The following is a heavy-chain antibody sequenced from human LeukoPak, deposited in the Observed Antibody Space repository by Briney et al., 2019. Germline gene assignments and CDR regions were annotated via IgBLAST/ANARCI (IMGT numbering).Heavy chain of an antibody. V-gene: IGHV4-31*02. J-gene: IGHJ4*02. CDR3: ARGLATAQGEAAMPL. Sequence: SQTLSLTCIVSGGSISSGSYYWTWIRQHPGKGLEWIGYIYYSGSAYYNPSLKSRVTISADTSKNQFSLNLSSVTAADTAVYYCARGLATAQGEAAMPLWGQGTLVTVSS. CDR2: IYYSGSA. D-gene: IGHD2-2*01. CDR1: GGSISSGSYY.